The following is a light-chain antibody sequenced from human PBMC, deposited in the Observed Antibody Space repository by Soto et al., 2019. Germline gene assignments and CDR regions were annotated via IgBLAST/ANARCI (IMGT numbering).Light chain of an antibody. J-gene: IGKJ5*01. CDR1: QSVSSSY. CDR3: QQYGSSPPIT. Sequence: DIVFTQSPGILSLSPGERATLSCRASQSVSSSYLAWYQQKPGQAPRLLIYGASSRATGIPDRFSGSGSGTDFTLTISRLEPEDFAVYYCQQYGSSPPITFGQGTRLEIK. V-gene: IGKV3-20*01. CDR2: GAS.